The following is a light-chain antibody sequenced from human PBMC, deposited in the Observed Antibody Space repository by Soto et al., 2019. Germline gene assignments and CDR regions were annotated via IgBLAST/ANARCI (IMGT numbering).Light chain of an antibody. CDR3: QQYGNSAQT. CDR2: GAS. V-gene: IGKV3-20*01. Sequence: EIVLPQSPGTLSLSPGQRATLSCRASQSVSRNYLAWYQQKPGQAPRLLIFGASSRATGIPDRFSGGGSGTEFTLTISRLEPEDFAVYYCQQYGNSAQTFGQGTKVDIK. J-gene: IGKJ1*01. CDR1: QSVSRNY.